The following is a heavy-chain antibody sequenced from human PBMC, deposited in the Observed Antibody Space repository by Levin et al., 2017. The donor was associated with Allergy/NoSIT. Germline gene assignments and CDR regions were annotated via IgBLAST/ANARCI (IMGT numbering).Heavy chain of an antibody. Sequence: GASVKVSCQTSGYTFTSYAITWVRQAPEQGLEWMGSISVYNGNTNYAENLQGRVTMTTDTSSSTAFLELRSLRSDDTAVYYCALGVFGRLADALDMWGQGTLVTVSS. D-gene: IGHD3-16*01. CDR1: GYTFTSYA. J-gene: IGHJ3*02. CDR2: ISVYNGNT. CDR3: ALGVFGRLADALDM. V-gene: IGHV1-18*01.